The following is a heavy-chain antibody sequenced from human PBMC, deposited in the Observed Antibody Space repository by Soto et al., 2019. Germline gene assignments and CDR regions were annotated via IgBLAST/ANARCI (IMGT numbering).Heavy chain of an antibody. D-gene: IGHD2-8*02. V-gene: IGHV3-23*01. J-gene: IGHJ4*02. CDR3: ATPGLGTGRYFLHD. Sequence: EVQLLDSGGGLVQPGGSLRLSCVASGFTSSSCAMRWVRQAPGKGLECVSGISASGGSTYYADSVKGRFTISRDNSKNTLELQMNSLRAEDTAVYYCATPGLGTGRYFLHDWGQGTLVTVSS. CDR1: GFTSSSCA. CDR2: ISASGGST.